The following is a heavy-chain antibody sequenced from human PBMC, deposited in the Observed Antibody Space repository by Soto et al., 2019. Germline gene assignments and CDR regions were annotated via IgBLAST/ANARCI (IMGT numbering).Heavy chain of an antibody. CDR1: GGSISSSSYY. CDR3: ARRMRWELLEWMDTDY. D-gene: IGHD1-26*01. J-gene: IGHJ4*02. CDR2: IYYSGST. Sequence: ETLSLTCTVSGGSISSSSYYWGWIRQPPGKGLEWIGSIYYSGSTYYNPSLKSRVTISVDTSKNQFSLKLSSVTAADTAVYYCARRMRWELLEWMDTDYWGQGTLVTVSS. V-gene: IGHV4-39*01.